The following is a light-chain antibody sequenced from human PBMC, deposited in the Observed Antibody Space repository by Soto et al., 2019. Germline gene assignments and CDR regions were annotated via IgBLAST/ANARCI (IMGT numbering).Light chain of an antibody. V-gene: IGKV3-15*01. CDR2: GAS. Sequence: EIVMTQSPATLSVSPGERATLSRRASQSVSRNLAWYQQKRGQAPRLLIHGASTRATGIPARFSGSGSGTEFTLTISSLQSEDFAVYYCQQYNNWPPWTFGQGTKVDI. J-gene: IGKJ1*01. CDR3: QQYNNWPPWT. CDR1: QSVSRN.